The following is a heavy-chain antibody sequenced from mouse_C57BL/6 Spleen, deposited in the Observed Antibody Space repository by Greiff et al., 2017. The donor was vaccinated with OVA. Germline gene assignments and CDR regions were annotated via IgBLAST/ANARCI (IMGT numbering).Heavy chain of an antibody. V-gene: IGHV6-6*01. CDR2: IRNKANNHAT. Sequence: EVKLVESGGGLVQPGGSMKLSCAASGFTFSDAWMDWVRQSPGKGLEWVADIRNKANNHATYYAESVKGRFTISRDDSKSSVYLQMKSVSAEDTGIDDGTGYYGSSYVWYFEVWGTATTVTVAT. CDR1: GFTFSDAW. D-gene: IGHD1-1*01. CDR3: TGYYGSSYVWYFEV. J-gene: IGHJ1*03.